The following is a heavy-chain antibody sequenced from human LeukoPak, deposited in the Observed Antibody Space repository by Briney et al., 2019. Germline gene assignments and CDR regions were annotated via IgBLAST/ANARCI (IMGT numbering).Heavy chain of an antibody. D-gene: IGHD2/OR15-2a*01. V-gene: IGHV3-23*01. J-gene: IGHJ4*02. Sequence: GGSLRLSCAASGFTYSSYAMSWVRQAAGKGLEWVSAISAGGGSTYYADSVKGRLTISRDNSKNTLYLQRNSLRAEDTALYYCARTAMGCYVLFPNVYGGQGTLVTVPS. CDR2: ISAGGGST. CDR1: GFTYSSYA. CDR3: ARTAMGCYVLFPNVY.